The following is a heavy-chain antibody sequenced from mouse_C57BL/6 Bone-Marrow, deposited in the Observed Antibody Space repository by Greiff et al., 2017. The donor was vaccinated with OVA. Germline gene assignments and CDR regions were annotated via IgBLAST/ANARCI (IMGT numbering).Heavy chain of an antibody. J-gene: IGHJ2*01. CDR3: ASYYGSSDY. CDR2: ISSGSSTI. Sequence: EVQLVESGGGLVKPGGSLKLSCAASGFTFSDYGMHWVRQAPEKGLEWVAYISSGSSTIYYADKVKGRFTISRDNAKNTLFLQMTSLRSENTSMYYCASYYGSSDYWGQGTTLTVSS. D-gene: IGHD1-1*01. CDR1: GFTFSDYG. V-gene: IGHV5-17*01.